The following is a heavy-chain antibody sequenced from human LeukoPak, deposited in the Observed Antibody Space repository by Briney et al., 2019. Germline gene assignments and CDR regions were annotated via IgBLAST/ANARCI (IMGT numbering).Heavy chain of an antibody. D-gene: IGHD2-15*01. Sequence: GGSLRLSCAAYGFTFSSYGMHWVRQAPGKGLEWVAVIWYDGSNKYYADSVKGRFTISRDNSKNSLYLQMNSLRAEDTAVYYCARDLFSGRGAIDCWGQGTLVTVSS. V-gene: IGHV3-33*01. CDR1: GFTFSSYG. J-gene: IGHJ4*02. CDR2: IWYDGSNK. CDR3: ARDLFSGRGAIDC.